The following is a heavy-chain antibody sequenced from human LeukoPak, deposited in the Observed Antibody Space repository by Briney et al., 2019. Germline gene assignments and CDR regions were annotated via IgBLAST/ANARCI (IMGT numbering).Heavy chain of an antibody. J-gene: IGHJ4*02. CDR1: GXTFSSYE. V-gene: IGHV3-23*01. CDR3: ARPTSGWYAGGFDY. CDR2: LSFSGLTT. Sequence: QVGGSLRLSCAASGXTFSSYEMNWVRQAPGKGLEWVSALSFSGLTTYYADSVRGRFTISRDNSKSTLYLQMNSLRAEDTALYYCARPTSGWYAGGFDYWGQGILVTVSS. D-gene: IGHD6-19*01.